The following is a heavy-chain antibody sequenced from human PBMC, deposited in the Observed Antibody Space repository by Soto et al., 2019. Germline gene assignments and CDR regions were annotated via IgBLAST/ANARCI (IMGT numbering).Heavy chain of an antibody. CDR1: GGFLSRSY. J-gene: IGHJ3*02. V-gene: IGHV4-59*08. CDR3: VRHLPVTMAGGSFDI. CDR2: IYESGST. Sequence: QVQLQESGPGLVKPSETLSLTCTVSGGFLSRSYWSWIRQSPGKGLEWIGYIYESGSTSYNPSLTSRVAVSISMSKNRVSLTLRSVNAADTSVYYCVRHLPVTMAGGSFDIWGRGTLITVSS. D-gene: IGHD2-8*01.